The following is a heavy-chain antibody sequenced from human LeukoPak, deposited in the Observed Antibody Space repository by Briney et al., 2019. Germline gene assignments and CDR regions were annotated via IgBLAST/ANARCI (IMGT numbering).Heavy chain of an antibody. J-gene: IGHJ4*02. Sequence: PGGSLRLSCAASGFTFSRYSMNWVRQAPGKGLEWVSYISSSSSSIYYADSVKGRFTISRDNAKNSLYLQLNSLRAEDTAVYYCARATGASESGAPYFDYWGQETLVTVSS. CDR2: ISSSSSSI. CDR1: GFTFSRYS. D-gene: IGHD1-14*01. CDR3: ARATGASESGAPYFDY. V-gene: IGHV3-48*01.